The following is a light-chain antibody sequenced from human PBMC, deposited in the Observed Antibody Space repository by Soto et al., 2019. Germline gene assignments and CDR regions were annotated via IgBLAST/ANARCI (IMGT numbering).Light chain of an antibody. CDR2: QVS. CDR1: KSIVYTNGATY. Sequence: EVVMTHSPLSLTVTLGQSASISFLARKSIVYTNGATYLNWFQQRPGQSPRRLIYQVSYRDSGVPDRFSGSGSGTDFTLKISRVEAEDVAVYFCMQGTHWPRTFGQGTKVDIK. CDR3: MQGTHWPRT. V-gene: IGKV2-30*01. J-gene: IGKJ1*01.